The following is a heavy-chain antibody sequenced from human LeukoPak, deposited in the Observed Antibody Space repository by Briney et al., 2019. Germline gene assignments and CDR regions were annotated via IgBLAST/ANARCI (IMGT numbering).Heavy chain of an antibody. Sequence: SETLSLTCAVYGGSFSGYYWSWIRQPPGKGLEWIGEINHSGSTNYNPSLKSRVTISVDTSKNQFSLKLSSVTAADTAVYYCARAGYYYGSGSYSHYYYYYYMDVWGKGTTVTISS. J-gene: IGHJ6*03. CDR1: GGSFSGYY. D-gene: IGHD3-10*01. CDR2: INHSGST. CDR3: ARAGYYYGSGSYSHYYYYYYMDV. V-gene: IGHV4-34*01.